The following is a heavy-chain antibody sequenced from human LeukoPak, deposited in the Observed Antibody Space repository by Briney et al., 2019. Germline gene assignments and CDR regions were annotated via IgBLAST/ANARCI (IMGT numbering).Heavy chain of an antibody. V-gene: IGHV1-46*01. J-gene: IGHJ4*02. D-gene: IGHD4-4*01. Sequence: ASVKVSCKASGYTFTSYYMHWVRQAPAQGIEWMGIINPSGGSTSYAQKFQGRVTMTRDTSTSTVYMELSSLRSEDTAVYYCARDFGNYKPVDYWGQGTLVTVSS. CDR3: ARDFGNYKPVDY. CDR2: INPSGGST. CDR1: GYTFTSYY.